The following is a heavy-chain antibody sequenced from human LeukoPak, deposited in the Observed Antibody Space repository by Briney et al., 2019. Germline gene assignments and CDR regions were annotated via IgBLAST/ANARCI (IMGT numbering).Heavy chain of an antibody. V-gene: IGHV4-39*07. J-gene: IGHJ4*02. D-gene: IGHD3-10*01. CDR2: IDHVGTT. CDR1: GDSISSSYFY. Sequence: PSETLSLTCTVSGDSISSSYFYWGWIRQPPGKGLEWIGSIDHVGTTYYNPSLKSRVIVSIDTSKNQFSLKVTSLTAADTAVYHCARYYYGSGIYYYFDYWGQGTLVTVSS. CDR3: ARYYYGSGIYYYFDY.